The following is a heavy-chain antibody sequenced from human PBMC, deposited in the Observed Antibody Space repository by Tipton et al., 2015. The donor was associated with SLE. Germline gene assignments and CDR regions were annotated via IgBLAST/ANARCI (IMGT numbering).Heavy chain of an antibody. CDR2: IYYSGST. CDR1: GGSISSFY. Sequence: TLSLTCTVSGGSISSFYWSWIRQPPGKGLEWIGYIYYSGSTNYNPSLKSRVTISVDTSKNQFSLKLSSVTAADTAVYYCARDHLPGGYYCYMDVWGKGTTVTVSS. CDR3: ARDHLPGGYYCYMDV. J-gene: IGHJ6*03. V-gene: IGHV4-59*01. D-gene: IGHD3-10*01.